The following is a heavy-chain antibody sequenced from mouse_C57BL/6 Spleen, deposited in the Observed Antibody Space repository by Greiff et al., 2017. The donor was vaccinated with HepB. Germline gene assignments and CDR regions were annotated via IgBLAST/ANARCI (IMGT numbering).Heavy chain of an antibody. D-gene: IGHD4-1*01. CDR3: ARELGPTFAY. Sequence: EVHLVESGGDLVKPGGSLKLSCAASGFTFSSYGMSWVRQTPDKRLEWVATISSGGSYTYYPDSVKGRFTISRDNAKNTLYLQMSSLKSEDTAMYYCARELGPTFAYWGQGTLVTVSA. CDR2: ISSGGSYT. CDR1: GFTFSSYG. J-gene: IGHJ3*01. V-gene: IGHV5-6*01.